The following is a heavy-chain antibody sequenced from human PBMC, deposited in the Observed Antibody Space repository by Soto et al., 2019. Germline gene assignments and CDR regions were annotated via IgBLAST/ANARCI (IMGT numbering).Heavy chain of an antibody. CDR1: RFTFTSYS. D-gene: IGHD1-26*01. Sequence: PGGSLRLSCAASRFTFTSYSINWVRQAPGKGLEWVSYISSSSSTLYYADSMKGRFTISRDHAKNSLYLQVNSLRDEDTAVYYCVRGGATIFDYWGRGTLVTVSS. V-gene: IGHV3-48*02. CDR2: ISSSSSTL. J-gene: IGHJ4*02. CDR3: VRGGATIFDY.